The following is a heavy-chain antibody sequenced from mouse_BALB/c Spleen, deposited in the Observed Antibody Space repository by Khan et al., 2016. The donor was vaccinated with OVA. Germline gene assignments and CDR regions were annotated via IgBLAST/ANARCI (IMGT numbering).Heavy chain of an antibody. V-gene: IGHV5-4*02. D-gene: IGHD2-13*01. CDR3: TSGYYGDPFAY. Sequence: EVELVESGGGLVKPGGSLKLSCEASGFTFSDYYMYWVRQTPEKRLEWVATISDGGSYTYYPDSVKGRFTISRDDVKNSLYLRMSSLKSEDTAMYYCTSGYYGDPFAYWGQGTLVTVSA. J-gene: IGHJ3*01. CDR2: ISDGGSYT. CDR1: GFTFSDYY.